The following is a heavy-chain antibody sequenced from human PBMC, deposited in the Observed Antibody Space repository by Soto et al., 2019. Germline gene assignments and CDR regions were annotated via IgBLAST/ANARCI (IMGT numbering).Heavy chain of an antibody. J-gene: IGHJ4*02. Sequence: GGSLRLSCVISRLTFSNYALNWVRQAPGKGLEWVSSISGSGDPAYYADSVKGRFTISRDNSKNTLYLQMNSLRVEDTALYYCAKADYSYSWAPGDYWGQGTLVTVSS. CDR2: ISGSGDPA. CDR3: AKADYSYSWAPGDY. CDR1: RLTFSNYA. D-gene: IGHD6-13*01. V-gene: IGHV3-23*01.